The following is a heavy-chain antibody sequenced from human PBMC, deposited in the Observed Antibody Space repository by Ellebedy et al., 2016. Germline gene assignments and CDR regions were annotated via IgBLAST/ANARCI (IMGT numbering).Heavy chain of an antibody. CDR2: INPSGGST. V-gene: IGHV1-46*01. CDR3: ARERARYYDSSGYYHY. D-gene: IGHD3-22*01. CDR1: GYTFTSYY. Sequence: ASVKVSCXASGYTFTSYYMHWVRQAPGQGLEWMGIINPSGGSTSYAQKFQGRVTMTRDTSTSTVYMELSSLRSEDTAVYYCARERARYYDSSGYYHYWGQGTLVTVSS. J-gene: IGHJ4*02.